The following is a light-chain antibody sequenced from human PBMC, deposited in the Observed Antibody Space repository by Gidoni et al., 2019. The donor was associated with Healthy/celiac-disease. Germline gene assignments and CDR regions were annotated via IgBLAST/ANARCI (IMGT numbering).Light chain of an antibody. CDR3: QQYDNRPLMYT. Sequence: DIQMTQSPSSLSASVGDRVTITCQASQDISNYLNWYQQKPGKAPKLLIYDASNLETGVPSRFSGSGSGTDFTFTISSLQPEDIATYYCQQYDNRPLMYTFGQGTELEI. V-gene: IGKV1-33*01. CDR2: DAS. CDR1: QDISNY. J-gene: IGKJ2*01.